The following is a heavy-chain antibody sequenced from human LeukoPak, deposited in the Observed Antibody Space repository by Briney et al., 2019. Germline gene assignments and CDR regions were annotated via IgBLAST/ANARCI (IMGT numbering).Heavy chain of an antibody. V-gene: IGHV4-39*01. CDR1: GGSISSSSYS. D-gene: IGHD3-3*01. Sequence: SETLSLTCTVSGGSISSSSYSWGWLRQPPGKGLEWIGSIYYSGSTYYNPSLKSRVTISVDTSKNQFSLKLSSLTAADTAVYYCARPKGRFLDWAPQGAWFDPWGQGTLVTVSS. CDR3: ARPKGRFLDWAPQGAWFDP. J-gene: IGHJ5*02. CDR2: IYYSGST.